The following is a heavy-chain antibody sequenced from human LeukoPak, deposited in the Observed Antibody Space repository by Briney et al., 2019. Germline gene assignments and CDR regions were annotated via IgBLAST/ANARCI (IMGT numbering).Heavy chain of an antibody. Sequence: GGSLRLSCAASGFTFSSYAMHWVRQAPGKGLEWVAVISYDGSNKYYADSVKGRFTISRDNAKNTLYLQMNSLRAEDTAVYYCAREAYYDFWSGYYYYYYYMDVWGKGTTVTVSS. D-gene: IGHD3-3*01. CDR1: GFTFSSYA. J-gene: IGHJ6*03. CDR2: ISYDGSNK. V-gene: IGHV3-30-3*01. CDR3: AREAYYDFWSGYYYYYYYMDV.